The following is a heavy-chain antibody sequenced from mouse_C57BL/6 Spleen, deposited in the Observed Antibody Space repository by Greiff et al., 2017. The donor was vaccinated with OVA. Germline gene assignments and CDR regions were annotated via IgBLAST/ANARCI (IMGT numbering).Heavy chain of an antibody. CDR2: INYDGSST. Sequence: EVKLMESEGGLVQPGSSMKLSCTASGFTFSDYYMAWVRQVPEKGLEWVANINYDGSSTYYLDSLKSRFIISRDNAKNILYLQMSSLKSEDTATYYCARDGDTTGYFDVWGTGTTVTVSS. J-gene: IGHJ1*03. D-gene: IGHD1-1*01. CDR1: GFTFSDYY. CDR3: ARDGDTTGYFDV. V-gene: IGHV5-16*01.